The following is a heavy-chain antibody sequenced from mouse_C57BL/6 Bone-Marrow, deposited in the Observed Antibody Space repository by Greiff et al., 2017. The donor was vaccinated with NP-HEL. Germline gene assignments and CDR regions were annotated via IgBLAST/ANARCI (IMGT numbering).Heavy chain of an antibody. Sequence: DVMLVESGGGLVQPGGSLKLSCAASGFTFSDYYMYWVRQTPEKRLEWVAYISNGGGSTYYPDTVKGRFPISRDNAKNTLYLQMSRLKSEDTAMYYCARHGAIAWFAYWGQGTLVTVSA. J-gene: IGHJ3*01. CDR2: ISNGGGST. D-gene: IGHD3-1*01. CDR1: GFTFSDYY. CDR3: ARHGAIAWFAY. V-gene: IGHV5-12*01.